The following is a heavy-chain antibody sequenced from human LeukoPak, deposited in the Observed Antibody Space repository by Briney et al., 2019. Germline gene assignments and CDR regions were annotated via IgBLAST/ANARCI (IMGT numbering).Heavy chain of an antibody. J-gene: IGHJ4*02. V-gene: IGHV1-18*01. CDR3: ARLVLGSGSRGFDY. CDR1: GYIFSSYG. CDR2: INAYNGNT. D-gene: IGHD3-10*01. Sequence: ASVKVSCKASGYIFSSYGISWVRQAPGQGLEWLGWINAYNGNTNYAQKLQGRVTMTTDTSTSTAYMELRSLRSDDTAVFYCARLVLGSGSRGFDYWGQGTLVTVSS.